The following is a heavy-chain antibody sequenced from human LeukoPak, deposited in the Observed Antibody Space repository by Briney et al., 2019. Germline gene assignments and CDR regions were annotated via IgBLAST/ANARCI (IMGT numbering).Heavy chain of an antibody. CDR2: IHISGST. Sequence: SETLSLTCTVSGGSISSHSWSWIRQPAGKGLEWIGRIHISGSTNYNPSLKSRVTMSEDTSSNQFSLKLSSVTAADTAVYYCARVSGTGGAFDIWGQGTMVTVSS. J-gene: IGHJ3*02. CDR1: GGSISSHS. V-gene: IGHV4-4*07. D-gene: IGHD1-26*01. CDR3: ARVSGTGGAFDI.